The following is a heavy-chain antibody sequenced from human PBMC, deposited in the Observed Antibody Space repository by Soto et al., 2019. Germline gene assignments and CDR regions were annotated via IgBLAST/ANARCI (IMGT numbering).Heavy chain of an antibody. J-gene: IGHJ6*02. Sequence: QVQLVESGGGVVQPGRSLRLSCAASGFTFSSYGMHWVRQAPGKGLEWVAVIWYDGSNKYYADSVKGRFTISRDNSKNTLYLQMNSLRAEDTAVYYCARITMVRSGMDVWGQGTTVTVSS. CDR3: ARITMVRSGMDV. V-gene: IGHV3-33*01. CDR2: IWYDGSNK. D-gene: IGHD3-10*01. CDR1: GFTFSSYG.